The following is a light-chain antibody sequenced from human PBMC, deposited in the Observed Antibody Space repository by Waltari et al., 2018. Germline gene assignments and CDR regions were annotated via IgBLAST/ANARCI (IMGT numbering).Light chain of an antibody. CDR1: SGHSSNV. V-gene: IGLV4-69*01. Sequence: QLVLTHSPSASASLGASVKLTCTLSSGHSSNVIAMLQQQQEKGPRYLMRVNSDGSHSRGDEIPDRFSGSSSWAERYLTISSLQSEDEADYYCQTGGHGTWVFGGGTKLTVL. CDR3: QTGGHGTWV. CDR2: VNSDGSH. J-gene: IGLJ3*02.